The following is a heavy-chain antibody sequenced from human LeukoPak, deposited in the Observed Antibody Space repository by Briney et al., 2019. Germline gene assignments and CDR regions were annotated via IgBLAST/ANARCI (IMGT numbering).Heavy chain of an antibody. V-gene: IGHV4-34*01. CDR3: ASRYDFLSGYPDY. Sequence: SETLSLTCAVYGGSFSGYYWSWIRQPPGKGLEWIGEINHSGSTNYNPSLKSRVTISVDTSKNQFSLKLSSVTAADTAVYYCASRYDFLSGYPDYWGQGTLVTVSS. D-gene: IGHD3-3*01. J-gene: IGHJ4*02. CDR2: INHSGST. CDR1: GGSFSGYY.